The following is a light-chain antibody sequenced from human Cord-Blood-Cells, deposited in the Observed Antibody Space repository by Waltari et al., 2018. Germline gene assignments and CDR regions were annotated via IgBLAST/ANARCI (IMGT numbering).Light chain of an antibody. Sequence: EIVLTQSPVTLSLSPGQRATLSCSASQSVSSSYLAWYQQKPGQAPRLLIYGASSRATGIPDRFSGSGSGTDFTLTISRLEPEDFAVYYCQQYGSSPPYTFGQGTKLEIK. CDR1: QSVSSSY. CDR3: QQYGSSPPYT. CDR2: GAS. J-gene: IGKJ2*01. V-gene: IGKV3-20*01.